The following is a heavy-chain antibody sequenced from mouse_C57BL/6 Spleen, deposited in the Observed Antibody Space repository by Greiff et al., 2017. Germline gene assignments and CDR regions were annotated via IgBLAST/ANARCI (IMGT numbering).Heavy chain of an antibody. V-gene: IGHV7-3*01. Sequence: EVKVVESGGGLVQPGGSLSLSCAASGFTFTDYYMSWVRQPPGTALEWLGFIRNKANGYTTEYSASVKGRFTISRDNSQSILYLQMNALRAEDSATYYCARPPGSSYGDWYFDVWGTGTTVTVSS. CDR2: IRNKANGYTT. CDR1: GFTFTDYY. J-gene: IGHJ1*03. CDR3: ARPPGSSYGDWYFDV. D-gene: IGHD1-1*01.